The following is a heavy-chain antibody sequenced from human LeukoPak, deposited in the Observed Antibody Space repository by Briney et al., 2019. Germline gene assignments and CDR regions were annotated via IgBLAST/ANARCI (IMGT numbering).Heavy chain of an antibody. CDR1: GFSVSSFW. J-gene: IGHJ4*02. CDR2: IKEDGSEK. CDR3: ARHGLDY. V-gene: IGHV3-7*01. Sequence: PGGSLRLSCAASGFSVSSFWMNWVRQAPGKGLEWVANIKEDGSEKYYVDSVKGRVTISRDNANKSLYLQMNSLRAEDTAVYYCARHGLDYWGQGTPVTVSS. D-gene: IGHD2-8*01.